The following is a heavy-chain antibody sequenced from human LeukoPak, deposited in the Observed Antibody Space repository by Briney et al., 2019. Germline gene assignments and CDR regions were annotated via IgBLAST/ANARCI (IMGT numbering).Heavy chain of an antibody. CDR1: GYTFTGYY. V-gene: IGHV1-2*02. J-gene: IGHJ4*02. D-gene: IGHD6-13*01. CDR3: ARGRMGIAAAGMGY. Sequence: GASVKVSCKASGYTFTGYYMHWVRQAPGQGLEWMGWINPNSGGTNYAQKLQGRVTMTRDTSISTAYMELSRLRSDDTAVYYCARGRMGIAAAGMGYWGQGTLVTVSS. CDR2: INPNSGGT.